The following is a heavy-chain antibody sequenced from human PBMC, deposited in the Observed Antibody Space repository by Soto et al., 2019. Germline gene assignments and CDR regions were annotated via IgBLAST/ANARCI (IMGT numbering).Heavy chain of an antibody. Sequence: SETLSLTCTVSGGSINNNYWSWIRQPPGRGLEWIGYIFSNGRTNYNPSIESRVTISVDTSKNQLSLKLRSVTAADTAVYYCARGGDSSPWHYPLWGQGTLVTVSS. V-gene: IGHV4-59*01. D-gene: IGHD3-22*01. CDR3: ARGGDSSPWHYPL. CDR2: IFSNGRT. CDR1: GGSINNNY. J-gene: IGHJ4*02.